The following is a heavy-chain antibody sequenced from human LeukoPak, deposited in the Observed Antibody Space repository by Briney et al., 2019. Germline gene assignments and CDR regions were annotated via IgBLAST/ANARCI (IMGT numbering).Heavy chain of an antibody. CDR2: ISSSSSYI. J-gene: IGHJ1*01. Sequence: KAGGSLRLSCAASGFTFSSYSMNWVRQAPGKGLEWVSSISSSSSYIYYADSVKGRFTISRDNAKNSLYLQMNSLRAEDTAVYYCARELRSYYDSSGSSVKGSIPTPTADFQHWGQGTLVTVSS. D-gene: IGHD3-22*01. V-gene: IGHV3-21*04. CDR3: ARELRSYYDSSGSSVKGSIPTPTADFQH. CDR1: GFTFSSYS.